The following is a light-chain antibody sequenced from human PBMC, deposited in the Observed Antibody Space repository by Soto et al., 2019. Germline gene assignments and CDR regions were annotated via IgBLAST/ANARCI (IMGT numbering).Light chain of an antibody. J-gene: IGKJ1*01. CDR2: DAS. Sequence: DIQMTQSPSTLSAPVGDRVTITCRASQSISTWLAWYQQNPGKAPKLLIYDASSLESGVPSRFSGSGYGTEFTLTISSLQPDDFATYYCQQYNTYWTFGQGTKVDIK. V-gene: IGKV1-5*01. CDR1: QSISTW. CDR3: QQYNTYWT.